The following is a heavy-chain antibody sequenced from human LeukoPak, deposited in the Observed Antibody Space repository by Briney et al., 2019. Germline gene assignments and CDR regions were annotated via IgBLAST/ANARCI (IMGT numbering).Heavy chain of an antibody. Sequence: SETLSLTCAVSGGSISSSNWWSWVRQPPGKGLEWIGEIYHSGSTNYNPSPKSRVTISVDKSKNQFSLNLSSVTAADTAMYYCARFHYDSSGYYPDYWGQGTLVTVSS. D-gene: IGHD3-22*01. CDR2: IYHSGST. CDR1: GGSISSSNW. V-gene: IGHV4-4*02. J-gene: IGHJ4*02. CDR3: ARFHYDSSGYYPDY.